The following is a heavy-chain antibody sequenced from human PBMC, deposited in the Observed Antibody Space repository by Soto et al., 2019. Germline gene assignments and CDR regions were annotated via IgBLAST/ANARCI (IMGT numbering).Heavy chain of an antibody. CDR2: IKSKTDGGTT. V-gene: IGHV3-15*07. CDR3: TTEYYGSGSYMADYFDY. CDR1: GFTFSNAW. J-gene: IGHJ4*02. D-gene: IGHD3-10*01. Sequence: GGSLRLSCAASGFTFSNAWMNWVRQAPGKGLEWVGRIKSKTDGGTTDYAAPVKGRFTISRDDSKNTLYLQMNSLKTEDTAVYYCTTEYYGSGSYMADYFDYWGQGTLVTVSS.